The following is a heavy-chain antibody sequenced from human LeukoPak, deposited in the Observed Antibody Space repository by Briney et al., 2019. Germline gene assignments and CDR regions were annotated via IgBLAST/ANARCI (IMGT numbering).Heavy chain of an antibody. V-gene: IGHV1-2*02. CDR2: INPNSGGT. J-gene: IGHJ6*03. CDR1: GYTFTGYY. CDR3: ARDKDTVMGYYYMDV. D-gene: IGHD5-18*01. Sequence: ASVKVSCKASGYTFTGYYMHWVRQAPGQGLEWMGWINPNSGGTNYAQKFQGRVTMTRDTSISTAYMELSRLRSDDTAVYYCARDKDTVMGYYYMDVWGKGTTVTISS.